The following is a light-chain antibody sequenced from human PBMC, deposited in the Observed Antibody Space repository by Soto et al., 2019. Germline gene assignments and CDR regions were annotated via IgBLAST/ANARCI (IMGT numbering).Light chain of an antibody. CDR2: GAS. V-gene: IGKV3-15*01. CDR3: QQYNNWPPRYT. J-gene: IGKJ2*01. Sequence: EIVMTQSPATLSVSPGERATLSCRASQSVSSNLAWYQQKPGQAPRLLIYGASTRATGIPARFSGSASGTEFTLTISSLQSEDFAVYYCQQYNNWPPRYTFGQGNKLEIK. CDR1: QSVSSN.